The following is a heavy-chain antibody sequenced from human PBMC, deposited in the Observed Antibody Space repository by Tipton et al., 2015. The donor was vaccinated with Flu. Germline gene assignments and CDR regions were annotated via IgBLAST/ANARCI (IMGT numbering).Heavy chain of an antibody. V-gene: IGHV3-49*03. CDR2: IRSKAYGGTT. CDR1: GFTFGDYA. D-gene: IGHD4-11*01. J-gene: IGHJ6*03. CDR3: ARLTTVKEYYMDV. Sequence: SLRLSCTASGFTFGDYAMSWFRQAPGKGLEWVGFIRSKAYGGTTEYAASVKGRFTISRDDSKSIAYLQMNSLKTEDTAVYYCARLTTVKEYYMDVWGKGTTVTVSS.